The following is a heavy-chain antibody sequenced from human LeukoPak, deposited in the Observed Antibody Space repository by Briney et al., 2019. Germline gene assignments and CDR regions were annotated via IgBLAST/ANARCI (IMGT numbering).Heavy chain of an antibody. V-gene: IGHV3-48*01. CDR1: GFTFSSYS. CDR3: AIIAARHPGNFDH. Sequence: GGSLRLSCAASGFTFSSYSMNWVRQAPGKGLEWVSYISSSSSTIYYADSVKGRFTISRDNAKNSLYLQMNSLRAEDTAVYYCAIIAARHPGNFDHWGQGTLVTVSS. CDR2: ISSSSSTI. J-gene: IGHJ4*02. D-gene: IGHD6-6*01.